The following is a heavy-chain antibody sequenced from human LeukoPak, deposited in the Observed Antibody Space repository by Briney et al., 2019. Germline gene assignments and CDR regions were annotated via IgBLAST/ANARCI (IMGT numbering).Heavy chain of an antibody. CDR3: TTVVTGYLPNY. D-gene: IGHD3-16*02. CDR2: LKSKTDGATT. Sequence: GGSLRLSCAASGFTFSIAWMSWVRQAPGKGLEWVGRLKSKTDGATTDYATPVKGRFTISRDDSKNTLYLQMNSLKIEDTAVYYCTTVVTGYLPNYWGQGTLVTVSS. J-gene: IGHJ4*02. V-gene: IGHV3-15*01. CDR1: GFTFSIAW.